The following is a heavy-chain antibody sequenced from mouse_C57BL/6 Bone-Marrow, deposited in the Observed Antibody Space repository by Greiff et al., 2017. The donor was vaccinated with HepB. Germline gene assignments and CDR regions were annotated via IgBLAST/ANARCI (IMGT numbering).Heavy chain of an antibody. J-gene: IGHJ3*01. Sequence: QLQQPGAEFVKPGASVKMSCKASGYTFTSYWLTWVKLRPGQGLEWIGDIYPGIGSTNYNEKFKSKATLTVDTSSSTAYMQLSSLTSEDTAVYYWERGMYYYGRAWFGYWGEGSVVTVAA. D-gene: IGHD1-1*01. V-gene: IGHV1-55*01. CDR1: GYTFTSYW. CDR2: IYPGIGST. CDR3: ERGMYYYGRAWFGY.